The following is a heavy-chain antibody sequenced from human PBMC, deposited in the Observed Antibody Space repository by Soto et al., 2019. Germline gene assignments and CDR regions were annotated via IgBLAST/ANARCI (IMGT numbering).Heavy chain of an antibody. Sequence: GASVKVSCKASGYTFTGYYMHWVRQAPGQGLEWMGWINPNSGGTNYAQKFQGWVTMTRDTSISTAYMELRRLRSDDTAVYYCARVRQLVGYFYYYMDVWGKGTTVTVSS. D-gene: IGHD6-6*01. CDR1: GYTFTGYY. CDR2: INPNSGGT. V-gene: IGHV1-2*04. CDR3: ARVRQLVGYFYYYMDV. J-gene: IGHJ6*03.